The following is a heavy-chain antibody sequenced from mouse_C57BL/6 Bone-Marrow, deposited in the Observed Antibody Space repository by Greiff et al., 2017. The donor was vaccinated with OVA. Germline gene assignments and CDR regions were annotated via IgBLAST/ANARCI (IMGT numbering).Heavy chain of an antibody. CDR2: IWTGGGT. D-gene: IGHD1-1*01. CDR3: ASYGSSFYWYFDV. CDR1: GFSLTSYA. J-gene: IGHJ1*03. Sequence: QVQLQQSGPGLVAPSQSLSITCTVSGFSLTSYAISWVRQPPGKGLEWLGVIWTGGGTNYNSAPKSRLSISKDNSKSQVFLKMNRLRTDDTARYYGASYGSSFYWYFDVWGTGTTVTVSS. V-gene: IGHV2-9-1*01.